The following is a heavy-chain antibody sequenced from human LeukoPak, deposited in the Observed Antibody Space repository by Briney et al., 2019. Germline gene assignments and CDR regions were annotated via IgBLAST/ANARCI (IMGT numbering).Heavy chain of an antibody. CDR1: GLPIGDFA. V-gene: IGHV3-43*02. J-gene: IGHJ4*02. Sequence: GGSLRLSCVASGLPIGDFAMHWVRQAPGQGLEWVSLISGDGVSTFFADSVKGRFSVSRDNSKNSLFLEMSSLRTEDTAMYYCARESGKFDYWGQGTLVAVSS. CDR2: ISGDGVST. CDR3: ARESGKFDY.